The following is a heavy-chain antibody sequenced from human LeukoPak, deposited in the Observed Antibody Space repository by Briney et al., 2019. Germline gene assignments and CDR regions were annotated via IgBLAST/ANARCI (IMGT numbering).Heavy chain of an antibody. J-gene: IGHJ6*03. V-gene: IGHV3-64*01. Sequence: PGGSLRLSCAASGFSFSKFAMHWVRQAPGRGLESVSGISYNGDGTYYANSVKGRFTISRDNSKKKLYLQVGSLRVEDMGVYYCARGHFWSGYTYQDYFYYMDVWGKGTAVTVSS. D-gene: IGHD3-3*02. CDR1: GFSFSKFA. CDR2: ISYNGDGT. CDR3: ARGHFWSGYTYQDYFYYMDV.